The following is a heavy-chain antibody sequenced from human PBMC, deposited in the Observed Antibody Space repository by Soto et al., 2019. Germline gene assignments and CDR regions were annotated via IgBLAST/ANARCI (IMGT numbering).Heavy chain of an antibody. J-gene: IGHJ6*02. CDR2: INAGNGNT. CDR3: AGVKDYYYGMDV. V-gene: IGHV1-3*01. CDR1: GYTFTSYA. Sequence: QVQLVQSGAEVKKPGASVKVSCKASGYTFTSYAMHWVRQAPGQRLEWMGWINAGNGNTKYSQKFQGRVTITRDTAASTVYMEMSSLRSEDTAVYYCAGVKDYYYGMDVWGQGTTVTVS.